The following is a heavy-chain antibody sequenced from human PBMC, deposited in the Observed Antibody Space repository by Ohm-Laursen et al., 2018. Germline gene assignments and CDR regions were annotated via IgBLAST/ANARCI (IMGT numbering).Heavy chain of an antibody. D-gene: IGHD3-9*01. CDR1: GFTFSSYD. J-gene: IGHJ4*02. Sequence: GSLRLSCTASGFTFSSYDMHWVRQATGKGLEWVSAIGTAGDTYYPGSVKGRFTISRENAKNSLYLQMNSLRAGDAAVYYCARSTIFYDILTGYSWAFDYWGQGTLVTVSS. CDR3: ARSTIFYDILTGYSWAFDY. CDR2: IGTAGDT. V-gene: IGHV3-13*01.